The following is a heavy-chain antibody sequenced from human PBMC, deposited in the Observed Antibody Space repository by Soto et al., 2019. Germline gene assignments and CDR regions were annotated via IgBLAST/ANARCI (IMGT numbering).Heavy chain of an antibody. Sequence: GGSLRLSCAASGFTFSSYAMSWVRQAPGKGLEWVSAISGSGGSTYYADSVKGRFTISRDNSKNTLYLQMNSLRAEDTAVYYCTLLYDYREGVPDYWGQGTLVTVSS. V-gene: IGHV3-23*01. CDR2: ISGSGGST. CDR3: TLLYDYREGVPDY. D-gene: IGHD3-16*01. J-gene: IGHJ4*02. CDR1: GFTFSSYA.